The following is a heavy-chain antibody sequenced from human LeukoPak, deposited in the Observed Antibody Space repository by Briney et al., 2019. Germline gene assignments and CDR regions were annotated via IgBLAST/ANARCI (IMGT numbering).Heavy chain of an antibody. Sequence: GGSLRLSCAASGFTFSSYSMNWVRQAPGKGLEWVSYISSSGSTIYYADSVKGRFAISRDNAKNSLYLQMNSLRAEDTAVYYCASWSAVRGYCSGGSCYSDYWGQGTLVTVSS. CDR1: GFTFSSYS. J-gene: IGHJ4*02. V-gene: IGHV3-48*04. CDR3: ASWSAVRGYCSGGSCYSDY. CDR2: ISSSGSTI. D-gene: IGHD2-15*01.